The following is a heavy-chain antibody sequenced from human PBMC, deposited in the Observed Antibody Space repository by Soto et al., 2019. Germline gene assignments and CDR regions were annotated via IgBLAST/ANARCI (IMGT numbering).Heavy chain of an antibody. CDR3: ARDQGSGDYYYGMDV. CDR1: GFTFSSYW. V-gene: IGHV3-7*05. D-gene: IGHD6-19*01. CDR2: IKQDGSEK. Sequence: EVQLVESGGGLVQPWGSLRLSCAASGFTFSSYWMSWVRQAPGKGLEWVANIKQDGSEKYYVDSVKGRFTISRDNAKNSLYLQMNSLRAEDTAVYYCARDQGSGDYYYGMDVWGQGTTVTVSS. J-gene: IGHJ6*02.